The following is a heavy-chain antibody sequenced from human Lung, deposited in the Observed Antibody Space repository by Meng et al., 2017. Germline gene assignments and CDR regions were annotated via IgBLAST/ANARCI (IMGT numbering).Heavy chain of an antibody. CDR3: ARGPTTMAHDFDY. CDR1: GGSFSDYY. J-gene: IGHJ4*02. D-gene: IGHD4-11*01. V-gene: IGHV4-34*01. Sequence: QGKLQHRGSGLLKPSETLSLTCVVSGGSFSDYYWSWIRQPPGKGLEWIGEINHSGSTNYNPSLESRATISVDTSQNNLSLKLSSVTAADSAVYYCARGPTTMAHDFDYWGQGTLVTVSS. CDR2: INHSGST.